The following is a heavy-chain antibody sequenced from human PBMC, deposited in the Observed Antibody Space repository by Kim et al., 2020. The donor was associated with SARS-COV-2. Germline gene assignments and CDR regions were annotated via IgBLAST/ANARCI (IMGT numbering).Heavy chain of an antibody. CDR1: GFTFSSYG. CDR2: IWYDGSNK. J-gene: IGHJ6*02. Sequence: GGSLRLSCAASGFTFSSYGMHWVRQAPGKGLEWVAVIWYDGSNKYYADSVKGRFTISRDNSKNTLYLQMNSLRAEDTAVYYCARESMAGDYYYGMDVWGQGTTVTVSS. D-gene: IGHD3-10*01. CDR3: ARESMAGDYYYGMDV. V-gene: IGHV3-33*01.